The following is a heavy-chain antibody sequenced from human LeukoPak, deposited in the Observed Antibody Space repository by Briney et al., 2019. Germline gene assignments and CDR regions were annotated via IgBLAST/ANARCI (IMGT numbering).Heavy chain of an antibody. J-gene: IGHJ4*02. CDR2: ISGSGGST. V-gene: IGHV3-23*01. D-gene: IGHD3-9*01. CDR3: AKVLRYFDPFDY. CDR1: GFTFTSYA. Sequence: GGSLRLSCAASGFTFTSYAMNWVRQAPGKGLEWVSTISGSGGSTYYADSVKGRFTISRDNSKNTLYLQMNSLRAEDTAVYYCAKVLRYFDPFDYWGQGTLVTVSS.